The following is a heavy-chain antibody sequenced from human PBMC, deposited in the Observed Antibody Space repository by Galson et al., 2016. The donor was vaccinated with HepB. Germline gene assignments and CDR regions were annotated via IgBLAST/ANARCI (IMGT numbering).Heavy chain of an antibody. J-gene: IGHJ2*01. CDR2: IYYSGST. CDR1: GGSISTYY. V-gene: IGHV4-59*01. CDR3: ARDSAGSFDL. D-gene: IGHD3-10*01. Sequence: LSLTCTVSGGSISTYYWNWIRQPPGKGLEWIGYIYYSGSTNYNPSLKSRVTLSVDTSKNQFSLKLTSVTAADTAVFYCARDSAGSFDLWGRGTLVTVSS.